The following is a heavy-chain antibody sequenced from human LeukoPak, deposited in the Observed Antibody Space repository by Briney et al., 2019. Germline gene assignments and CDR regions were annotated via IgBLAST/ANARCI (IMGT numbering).Heavy chain of an antibody. D-gene: IGHD6-19*01. V-gene: IGHV1-69*13. J-gene: IGHJ1*01. Sequence: SVKVSCKASGGTFSSYAISWVRQAPGQGLEWMGGIIPIFGTANYAQKFQGRVAITADESTSTAYMELGSLRSEDTAVYYCAGQWLGAEYFQHWGQGTLVTVSS. CDR3: AGQWLGAEYFQH. CDR2: IIPIFGTA. CDR1: GGTFSSYA.